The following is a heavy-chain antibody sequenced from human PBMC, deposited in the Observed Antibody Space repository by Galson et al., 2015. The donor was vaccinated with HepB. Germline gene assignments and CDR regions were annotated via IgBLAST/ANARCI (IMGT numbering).Heavy chain of an antibody. V-gene: IGHV4-39*01. Sequence: SEPLSLTCTVSGGSIRSNNYSWGWIRQPPRKGLEWIGSIYYSGSTYYNASLKSRVTISADTSKNQFSLKLTSVTVADTAVYYCGGSSTVPGAPEYWGQGTLVTVSS. CDR1: GGSIRSNNYS. CDR3: GGSSTVPGAPEY. J-gene: IGHJ4*02. D-gene: IGHD6-19*01. CDR2: IYYSGST.